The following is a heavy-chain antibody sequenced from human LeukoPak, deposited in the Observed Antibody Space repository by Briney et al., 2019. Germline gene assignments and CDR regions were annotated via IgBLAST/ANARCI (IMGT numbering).Heavy chain of an antibody. D-gene: IGHD6-6*01. J-gene: IGHJ4*02. Sequence: SETLSLNCSVSGGSISNYYWSWIRQPPGRGLEWIGYLYYTGSTNSSPSLKSRVTMSLDTSKNQFSLRLSSVTAADTAVYFCARHRSYSSSSYFDYWGQGSLVTVPS. CDR3: ARHRSYSSSSYFDY. CDR2: LYYTGST. V-gene: IGHV4-59*08. CDR1: GGSISNYY.